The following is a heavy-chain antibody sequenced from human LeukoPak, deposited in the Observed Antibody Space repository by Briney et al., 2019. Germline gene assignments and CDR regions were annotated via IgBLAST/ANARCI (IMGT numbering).Heavy chain of an antibody. Sequence: ASVKVSCKASGYTFIAYYMHWVRQAPGQGLEGMGWVNPNSGATNYAQKFQGRVTMTRDTSLSTVYVELTWLTSDDTAVCYCARGVYYDSSGYYSDYWGQGTLVTVSS. D-gene: IGHD3-22*01. J-gene: IGHJ4*02. V-gene: IGHV1-2*02. CDR1: GYTFIAYY. CDR2: VNPNSGAT. CDR3: ARGVYYDSSGYYSDY.